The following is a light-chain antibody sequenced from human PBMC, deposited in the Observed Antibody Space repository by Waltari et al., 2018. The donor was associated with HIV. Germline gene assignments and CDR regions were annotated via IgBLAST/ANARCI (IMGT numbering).Light chain of an antibody. CDR3: QQYGSSLPIT. CDR2: AAS. Sequence: EIVLTQSPDTLSLSPGERATLSCRASQSLSINYLAWYQEKPGQAPRLLIYAASSRASGIPDRFSGSGAGTDFTITISRLEPEEYAVYYCQQYGSSLPITFGQGTRLEIK. CDR1: QSLSINY. V-gene: IGKV3-20*01. J-gene: IGKJ5*01.